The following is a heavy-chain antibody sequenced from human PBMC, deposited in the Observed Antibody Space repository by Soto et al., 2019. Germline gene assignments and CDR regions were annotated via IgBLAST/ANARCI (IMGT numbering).Heavy chain of an antibody. D-gene: IGHD1-1*01. CDR3: ARDGGLQPFDY. CDR2: IYYSGST. CDR1: GGSVSSGSYY. V-gene: IGHV4-61*01. Sequence: SETLSLTCTVSGGSVSSGSYYWSWIRQPPGKGLEWIGYIYYSGSTNYNPSLKSRVTISVDTSKNQFSLKLSSVTAADTAVYYCARDGGLQPFDYWGQGTLVTVSS. J-gene: IGHJ4*02.